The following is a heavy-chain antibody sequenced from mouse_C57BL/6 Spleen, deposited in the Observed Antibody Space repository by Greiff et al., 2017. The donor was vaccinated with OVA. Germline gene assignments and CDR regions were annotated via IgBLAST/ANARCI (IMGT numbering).Heavy chain of an antibody. Sequence: EVHLVESGPGLVKPSQSLSLTCSVTGYSITSGYYWNWIRQFPGNKLEWMGYISYDGSNNYNPSLKNRISITRDTSKNQFFLKLNSVTTEDTATYYCAREALRLGRAWFAYWGQGTLVTVSA. J-gene: IGHJ3*01. D-gene: IGHD4-1*01. CDR1: GYSITSGYY. CDR2: ISYDGSN. CDR3: AREALRLGRAWFAY. V-gene: IGHV3-6*01.